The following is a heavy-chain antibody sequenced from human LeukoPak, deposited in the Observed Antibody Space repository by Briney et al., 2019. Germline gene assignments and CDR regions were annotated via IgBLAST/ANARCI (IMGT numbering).Heavy chain of an antibody. CDR1: GGSISSYY. Sequence: SETLSLTCTVSGGSISSYYWSWIRQPPGKGLEWIGYIYYSGSTNYNPSLKSRVTISVDTSKNQFSLKLSSVTAADTAVYYCAREERSTDSDWFDPWGQGTLVTVSS. CDR2: IYYSGST. D-gene: IGHD1-26*01. CDR3: AREERSTDSDWFDP. J-gene: IGHJ5*02. V-gene: IGHV4-59*01.